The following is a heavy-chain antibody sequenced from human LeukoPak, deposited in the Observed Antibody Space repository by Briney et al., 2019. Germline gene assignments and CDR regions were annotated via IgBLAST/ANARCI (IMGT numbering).Heavy chain of an antibody. Sequence: SETLSLTCTVSGGSIRNYYWSWIRQPPGKGLEYIGYIYETGDTNSNPSHKSRVTISLDTSKNQFSLKVNSVTAADTAMYYCARHPFSAPFDYWGPGILVTVSS. D-gene: IGHD6-19*01. CDR1: GGSIRNYY. V-gene: IGHV4-59*08. CDR2: IYETGDT. J-gene: IGHJ4*02. CDR3: ARHPFSAPFDY.